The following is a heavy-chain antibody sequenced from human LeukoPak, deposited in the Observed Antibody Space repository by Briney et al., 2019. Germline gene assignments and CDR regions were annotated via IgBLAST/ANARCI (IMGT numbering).Heavy chain of an antibody. CDR1: GGTFSSYA. V-gene: IGHV1-69*05. CDR3: ARAPLGNWNRERAIEDAGYFDY. CDR2: IIPIFGTA. Sequence: ASVKVSCKASGGTFSSYAISWVRQAPGQGLGWMGGIIPIFGTANYAQKFQGRVTITTDESTSTAYMELSSLRSEDTAVYYCARAPLGNWNRERAIEDAGYFDYWGQGTLVTVSS. J-gene: IGHJ4*02. D-gene: IGHD1/OR15-1a*01.